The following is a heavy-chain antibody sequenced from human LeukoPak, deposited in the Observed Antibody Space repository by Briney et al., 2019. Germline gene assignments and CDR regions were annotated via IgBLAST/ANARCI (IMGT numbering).Heavy chain of an antibody. J-gene: IGHJ6*02. V-gene: IGHV4-59*11. Sequence: KSSETLSLTCTVSGGSISSHYWSWIRQPPGKGLKWIGYIYYSGSTSHNPSLKSRVTISVDTSKNQFSLKLSSVTAADTAVYYCARDGGGDYYDSSGYRRYYYYGMDVWGQGTTVTVSS. CDR2: IYYSGST. CDR1: GGSISSHY. CDR3: ARDGGGDYYDSSGYRRYYYYGMDV. D-gene: IGHD3-22*01.